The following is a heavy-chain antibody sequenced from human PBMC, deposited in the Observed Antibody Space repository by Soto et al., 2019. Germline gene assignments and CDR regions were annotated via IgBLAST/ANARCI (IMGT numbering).Heavy chain of an antibody. CDR1: GGSISGHS. V-gene: IGHV4-4*07. Sequence: PSETLSHTCTVSGGSISGHSWVWIRQPAGKGLEWIGHIYPSGSTSYNPSLRSRVTMSLDTSSNQIFLNLTSVTAADTAVFYCVRGRSYSVYDFWGPGTLVTVSS. J-gene: IGHJ4*02. D-gene: IGHD5-12*01. CDR3: VRGRSYSVYDF. CDR2: IYPSGST.